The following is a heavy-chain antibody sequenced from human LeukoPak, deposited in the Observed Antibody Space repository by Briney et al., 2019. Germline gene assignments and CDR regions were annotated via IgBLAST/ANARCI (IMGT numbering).Heavy chain of an antibody. V-gene: IGHV3-23*01. D-gene: IGHD1-26*01. CDR3: AKAGGVGATRPDY. CDR2: ISGSGDST. J-gene: IGHJ4*02. Sequence: GGSLRLSCAASGFTFSSYAMSWVRQAPGKELEWASVISGSGDSTFYADSVKGRFTISRDNSKNTLYLQMNSLRAEDTAVYYCAKAGGVGATRPDYWGQGTLVTVSS. CDR1: GFTFSSYA.